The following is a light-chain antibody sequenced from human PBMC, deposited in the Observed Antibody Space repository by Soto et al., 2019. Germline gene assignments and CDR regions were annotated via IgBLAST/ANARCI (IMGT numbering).Light chain of an antibody. Sequence: IVLTQSPGTLSLSPGERATLSCRASQSVGSIYLAWYQQKPGQAPRLLIYGASSRATGIPDRFSGSGSGTDFTLTISRLEPEDFAVYYCQQYRSSPPTFGQGTKVDI. V-gene: IGKV3-20*01. CDR3: QQYRSSPPT. CDR1: QSVGSIY. J-gene: IGKJ1*01. CDR2: GAS.